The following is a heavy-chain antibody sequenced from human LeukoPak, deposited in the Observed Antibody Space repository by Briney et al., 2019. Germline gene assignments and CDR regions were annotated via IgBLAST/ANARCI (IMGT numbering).Heavy chain of an antibody. CDR2: SRNKANSYTT. CDR3: VRVKYSSGSFAFDY. Sequence: PGGSLRLSCAASGFTFGDHYIDWVRQAPGKGLEWVGRSRNKANSYTTEYAASVKGRFAISRDDATNSVFLQMNSLKTEDTAVYYCVRVKYSSGSFAFDYWGQGALVTVSP. D-gene: IGHD3-22*01. CDR1: GFTFGDHY. V-gene: IGHV3-72*01. J-gene: IGHJ4*02.